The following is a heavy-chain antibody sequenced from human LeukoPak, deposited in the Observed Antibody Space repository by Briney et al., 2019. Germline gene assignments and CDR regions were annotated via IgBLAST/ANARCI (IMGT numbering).Heavy chain of an antibody. Sequence: EASVKVSCKASGYTFTGYYMHWVRQAPGQGLEWMGWINPNSGGTNYAQRFQGRVTMTRDTSISTAYMELSRLSSDDTAVYYCASFMGAVAGTEIFDYWGQGTLVTVSS. D-gene: IGHD6-19*01. CDR1: GYTFTGYY. CDR3: ASFMGAVAGTEIFDY. J-gene: IGHJ4*02. CDR2: INPNSGGT. V-gene: IGHV1-2*02.